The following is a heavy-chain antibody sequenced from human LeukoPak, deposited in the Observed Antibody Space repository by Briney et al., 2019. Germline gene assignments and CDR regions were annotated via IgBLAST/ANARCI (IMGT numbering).Heavy chain of an antibody. CDR2: IKGDGIST. D-gene: IGHD1-26*01. Sequence: PGGSLRLSCAASGFDFSSNWMHWVRHAPGQGLVWVSRIKGDGISTNYADSVKGRFTISRDIAKNSLYLQMNSLRAEDTAVYYCARELLVGAFDIWGQGTMVTVSS. CDR3: ARELLVGAFDI. V-gene: IGHV3-74*01. J-gene: IGHJ3*02. CDR1: GFDFSSNW.